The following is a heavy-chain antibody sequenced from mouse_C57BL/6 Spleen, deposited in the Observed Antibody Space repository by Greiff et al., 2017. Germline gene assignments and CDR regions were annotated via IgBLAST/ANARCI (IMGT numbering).Heavy chain of an antibody. CDR2: IHPNSGST. CDR3: ARTPYYGSSYEGYFDV. J-gene: IGHJ1*03. D-gene: IGHD1-1*01. Sequence: VQLQESGAELVKPGASVKLSCKASGYTFTSYWMHWVKQRPGQGLEWIGMIHPNSGSTNYNEKFKSKATLTVDKSSSTAYMQLSSLTSEDSAVYYCARTPYYGSSYEGYFDVWGTGTTVTVSS. CDR1: GYTFTSYW. V-gene: IGHV1-64*01.